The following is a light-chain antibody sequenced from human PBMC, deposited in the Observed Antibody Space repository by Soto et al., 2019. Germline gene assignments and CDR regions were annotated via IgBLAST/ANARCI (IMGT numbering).Light chain of an antibody. Sequence: EIVLTQSPGTLYLSPGERATLSCRPSQSISSSYLAWYQQRPGQAPRLLIYGASSRTTGTPDRFSGSGSGTDFTHTISRLEPEDFAVYYCQQRKGFGHGTNRAIK. CDR1: QSISSSY. V-gene: IGKV3-20*01. J-gene: IGKJ2*03. CDR2: GAS. CDR3: QQRKG.